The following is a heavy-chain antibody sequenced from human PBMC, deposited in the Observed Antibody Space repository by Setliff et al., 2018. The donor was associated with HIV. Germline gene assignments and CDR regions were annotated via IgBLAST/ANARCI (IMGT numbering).Heavy chain of an antibody. CDR2: ISYSGST. V-gene: IGHV4-59*11. CDR1: GGSISSHY. Sequence: KASETLSLTCTVSGGSISSHYWTWIRQPPGKGLEWIGYISYSGSTSYNPSLKSRVTISVDTSKNQFSLKLSSVTASDTAVYYCARSPERGYDSDWFDPWGQGTLVTVSS. D-gene: IGHD5-12*01. J-gene: IGHJ5*02. CDR3: ARSPERGYDSDWFDP.